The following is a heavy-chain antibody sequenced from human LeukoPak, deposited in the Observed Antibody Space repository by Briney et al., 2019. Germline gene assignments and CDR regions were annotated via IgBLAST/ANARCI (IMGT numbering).Heavy chain of an antibody. J-gene: IGHJ4*02. D-gene: IGHD3-22*01. CDR3: AKVAFDSSGYQYYSDS. Sequence: GASVKVSCKASGYTFTDYYMHWVRQVPGQGHEWVGWFNPTGGGSHLAQKFQGRVALTMDASINTAYLDVIRLRSDDTAFYYCAKVAFDSSGYQYYSDSWGQGSLVTVSS. V-gene: IGHV1-2*02. CDR1: GYTFTDYY. CDR2: FNPTGGGS.